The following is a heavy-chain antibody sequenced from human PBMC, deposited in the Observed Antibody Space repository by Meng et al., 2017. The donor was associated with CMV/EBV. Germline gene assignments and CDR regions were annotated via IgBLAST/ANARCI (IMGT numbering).Heavy chain of an antibody. Sequence: GESLKISCAASGFTFSSYWMGWVRQAPGKGLEWVANIKQDGSEKYYVDSVKGRFTISRDNAKNSLYLQMNSLRAEDTAVYYCARALRFLESYDAFDIWGQGTMVTVSS. J-gene: IGHJ3*02. D-gene: IGHD3-3*01. CDR2: IKQDGSEK. V-gene: IGHV3-7*01. CDR3: ARALRFLESYDAFDI. CDR1: GFTFSSYW.